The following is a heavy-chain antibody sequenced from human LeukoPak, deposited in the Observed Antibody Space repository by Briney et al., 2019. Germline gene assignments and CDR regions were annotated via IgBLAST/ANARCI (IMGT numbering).Heavy chain of an antibody. J-gene: IGHJ1*01. CDR1: GGSISSYY. CDR2: IYYSGST. V-gene: IGHV4-59*08. Sequence: ASETLSLTCTVSGGSISSYYWSWIRQPPGKGLEWIGYIYYSGSTNHNPSLKSRVTISVDTSKNQFSLKLSSVTAADTAVYYCGGAVAGTGYFQHWGQGTLVTVSS. CDR3: GGAVAGTGYFQH. D-gene: IGHD6-19*01.